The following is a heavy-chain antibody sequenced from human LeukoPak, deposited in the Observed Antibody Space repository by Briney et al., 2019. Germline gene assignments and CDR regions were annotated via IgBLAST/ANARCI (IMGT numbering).Heavy chain of an antibody. CDR3: ARLSRVTAIPHGYYYGMDV. Sequence: SETLSLTCAVYGGSFSGYYWSWIRQPPGKGLEWIGEINHSGSTNYNPSLKSRVTISVDTSKNQFSLKLSSVTAADTAVYYCARLSRVTAIPHGYYYGMDVWGQGTTVTVSS. CDR2: INHSGST. CDR1: GGSFSGYY. J-gene: IGHJ6*02. D-gene: IGHD2-21*02. V-gene: IGHV4-34*01.